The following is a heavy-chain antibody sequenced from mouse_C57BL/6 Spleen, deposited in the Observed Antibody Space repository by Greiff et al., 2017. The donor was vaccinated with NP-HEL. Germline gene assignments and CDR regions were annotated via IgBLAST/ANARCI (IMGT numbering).Heavy chain of an antibody. J-gene: IGHJ2*01. Sequence: EVNLVESGGDLVKPGGSLKLSCAASGFTFSSYGMSWVRQTPDKRLEWVATISSGGSYTYYPDSVKGRFTISRDNAKNTLYLQMSSLKSEDTAMYYCARLKDYFDYWGQGTTLTVSS. CDR2: ISSGGSYT. CDR3: ARLKDYFDY. V-gene: IGHV5-6*01. D-gene: IGHD1-3*01. CDR1: GFTFSSYG.